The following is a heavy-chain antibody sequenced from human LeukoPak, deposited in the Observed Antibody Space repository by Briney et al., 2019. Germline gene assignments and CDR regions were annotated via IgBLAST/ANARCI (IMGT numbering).Heavy chain of an antibody. Sequence: GGSLRLSCAASGFTVRSNPMSWVRQAPGKGLEWVSLIYSGGNTYYTNSVKGRFTISRDNSENTLYLQMNSLRADDTAVYYCARVGDGYNENFWGQGTLVTVSS. CDR2: IYSGGNT. CDR3: ARVGDGYNENF. D-gene: IGHD5-24*01. J-gene: IGHJ4*02. V-gene: IGHV3-66*01. CDR1: GFTVRSNP.